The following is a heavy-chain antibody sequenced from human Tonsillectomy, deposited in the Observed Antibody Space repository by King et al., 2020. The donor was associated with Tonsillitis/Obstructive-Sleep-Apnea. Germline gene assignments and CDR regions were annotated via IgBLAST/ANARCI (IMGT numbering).Heavy chain of an antibody. D-gene: IGHD3-3*01. Sequence: VQLQESGPGLVKPSETLSLTCTVSGGSISSYYWSWIRQPPGKGLEWIGYIYYSGSTNYNPTLKSRVTISVDTSKNQFSLKLGSVTAADTAVYYCARGYYDFWSDILSFDYWGQGTLVTVSS. J-gene: IGHJ4*02. CDR2: IYYSGST. CDR3: ARGYYDFWSDILSFDY. V-gene: IGHV4-59*01. CDR1: GGSISSYY.